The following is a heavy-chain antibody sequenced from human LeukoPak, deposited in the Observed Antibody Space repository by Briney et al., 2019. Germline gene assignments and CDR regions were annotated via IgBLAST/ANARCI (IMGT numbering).Heavy chain of an antibody. CDR2: INPNSGGT. D-gene: IGHD6-19*01. J-gene: IGHJ4*02. Sequence: GASVKVSCKASGYIFTGYYMHWVRQAPGQGLEWMGWINPNSGGTNYAQKFQGRVTMTRDTSISTAYMELSRLRSDDTAVYYCARAGVGWQWLASSSFDYWGQGTLVTVSS. V-gene: IGHV1-2*02. CDR1: GYIFTGYY. CDR3: ARAGVGWQWLASSSFDY.